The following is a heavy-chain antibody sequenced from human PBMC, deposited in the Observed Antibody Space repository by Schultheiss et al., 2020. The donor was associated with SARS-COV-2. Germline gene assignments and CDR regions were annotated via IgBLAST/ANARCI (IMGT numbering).Heavy chain of an antibody. Sequence: SQTLSLTCTVSGGSISSSSYYWSWIRQHPGKGLEWIGYIYYSGSTNYNPSLKSRVTISVDTSKNQFSLKLSSVTAADTAVYYCARGLVGATGYYFDYWGQGTLVTVSS. CDR2: IYYSGST. J-gene: IGHJ4*02. CDR1: GGSISSSSYY. D-gene: IGHD1-26*01. CDR3: ARGLVGATGYYFDY. V-gene: IGHV4-31*03.